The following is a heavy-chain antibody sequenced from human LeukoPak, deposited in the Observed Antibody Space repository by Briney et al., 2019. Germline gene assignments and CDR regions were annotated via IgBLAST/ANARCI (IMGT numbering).Heavy chain of an antibody. V-gene: IGHV3-23*01. Sequence: GGSLRLSCAASGFTFSGSALHWVRQASGKGLEWVSAISGSGGSTYYADSVKGRFTISRDNSKNTLYLQMNSLRAEDTAVYYCAKSLYYDSSGCPIFDAFDIWGQGTMVTVSS. CDR2: ISGSGGST. J-gene: IGHJ3*02. D-gene: IGHD3-22*01. CDR3: AKSLYYDSSGCPIFDAFDI. CDR1: GFTFSGSA.